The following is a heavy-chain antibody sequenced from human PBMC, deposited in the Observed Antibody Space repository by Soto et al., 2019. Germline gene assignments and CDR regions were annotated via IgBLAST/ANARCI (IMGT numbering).Heavy chain of an antibody. D-gene: IGHD3-16*01. Sequence: GASVKVSCKASGYTFTSYYMHWVRQAPGQRLEWIGMIIVGSGNTNYAQKFQERVTITRDMSTSTAYMELSSLRSEDTAVYYCAAVVAYDYVWGSLDYWGQGTLVTVSS. V-gene: IGHV1-58*02. CDR3: AAVVAYDYVWGSLDY. CDR1: GYTFTSYY. J-gene: IGHJ4*02. CDR2: IIVGSGNT.